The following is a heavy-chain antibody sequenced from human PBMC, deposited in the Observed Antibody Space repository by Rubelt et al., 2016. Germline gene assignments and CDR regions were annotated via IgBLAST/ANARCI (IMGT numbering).Heavy chain of an antibody. CDR2: IYYSGST. J-gene: IGHJ4*02. Sequence: QLQLQESGPGLVKPSETLSLTCTVSGGSISSSSYYWGWIRQPPGKGLEWIGSIYYSGSTYYNPSLKGRVTLSVETSKNQFSLKLRSVTAADTAVYYCARLSSGWYYFDYWGQGTLVTVSS. CDR1: GGSISSSSYY. D-gene: IGHD6-19*01. V-gene: IGHV4-39*01. CDR3: ARLSSGWYYFDY.